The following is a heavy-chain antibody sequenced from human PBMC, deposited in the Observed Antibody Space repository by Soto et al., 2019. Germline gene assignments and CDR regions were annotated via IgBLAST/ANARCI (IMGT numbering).Heavy chain of an antibody. CDR1: GFTFSSYA. J-gene: IGHJ6*02. CDR3: ANGGYCSGGSCWYYYYYYGMDV. V-gene: IGHV3-23*01. D-gene: IGHD2-15*01. Sequence: GGSLRLSCAASGFTFSSYAMSWVRQAPGKGLEWVSAISGSGGSTYYADSVKGRFTISRDNFKNTLYLQMNSLRAEDTAVYYCANGGYCSGGSCWYYYYYYGMDVWGQGTTVTVSS. CDR2: ISGSGGST.